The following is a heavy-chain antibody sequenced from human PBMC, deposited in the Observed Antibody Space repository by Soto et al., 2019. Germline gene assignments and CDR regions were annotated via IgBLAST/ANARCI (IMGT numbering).Heavy chain of an antibody. CDR2: IFNDGSQT. D-gene: IGHD2-21*02. J-gene: IGHJ4*02. Sequence: QVQLVESGEGVVQPGRSLRLSCVASGYMFSRYGMHWVRQAPGKGLEWVAVIFNDGSQTTYGDSVKGRFTISRDNSKNTVYLQMNSLTTEDTAVYYCANGFCGTNCYYFPNWGQGTLVTVST. CDR1: GYMFSRYG. V-gene: IGHV3-30*18. CDR3: ANGFCGTNCYYFPN.